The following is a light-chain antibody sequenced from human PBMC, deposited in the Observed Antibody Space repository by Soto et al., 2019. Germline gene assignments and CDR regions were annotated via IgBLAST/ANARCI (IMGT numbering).Light chain of an antibody. J-gene: IGKJ5*01. Sequence: EIVLTQSPGTLSLSPGERATLSCRASPSVTNYLAWYQQKPGQAPRLLIYGAFNRATGIPARFSGSGSGTDFTLTISSLEHEDFGVYYCQQRNIWPPVTFGQGTRLEIK. V-gene: IGKV3-11*01. CDR2: GAF. CDR1: PSVTNY. CDR3: QQRNIWPPVT.